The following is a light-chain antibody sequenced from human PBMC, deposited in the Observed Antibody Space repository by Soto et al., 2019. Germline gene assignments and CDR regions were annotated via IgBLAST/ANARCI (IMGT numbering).Light chain of an antibody. J-gene: IGKJ4*01. CDR3: QKYTNVPA. Sequence: DIQMTQSPSSLSASVGDRVTITCRASQGISNYLAWYQQIPGKVPKLLISAASTVQSGVTSRFSGSGSGTDFTLTISSLQTEDVATYYCQKYTNVPAFGGGTKVEIK. CDR1: QGISNY. V-gene: IGKV1-27*01. CDR2: AAS.